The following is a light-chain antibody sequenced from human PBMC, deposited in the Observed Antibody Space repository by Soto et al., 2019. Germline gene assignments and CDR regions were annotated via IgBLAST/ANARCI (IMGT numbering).Light chain of an antibody. CDR1: QSISRF. CDR3: QQYSDFLIS. V-gene: IGKV1-5*01. CDR2: DAS. J-gene: IGKJ3*01. Sequence: DIQMTQSPSTLSASVGDRVTITCRASQSISRFLAWYQQKPGKAPSLLIYDASSLEGGVPSRFSGSGFGTEFTLTITNLQPADFASYYCQQYSDFLISFGPGTTVDFK.